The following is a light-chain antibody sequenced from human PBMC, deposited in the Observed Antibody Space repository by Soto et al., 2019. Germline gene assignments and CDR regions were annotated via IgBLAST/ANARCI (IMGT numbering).Light chain of an antibody. Sequence: QSVLTQPASVSGAPGQRITISCTGSGSNLGAGYAVHWYQQLPGTAPKLLIYSNTNVPSGVPDRFSGSKSGTSASLAIAGLQAEDEADYYCQSYDSSLKAYVFGPGTKVTVL. V-gene: IGLV1-40*01. CDR1: GSNLGAGYA. CDR3: QSYDSSLKAYV. CDR2: SNT. J-gene: IGLJ1*01.